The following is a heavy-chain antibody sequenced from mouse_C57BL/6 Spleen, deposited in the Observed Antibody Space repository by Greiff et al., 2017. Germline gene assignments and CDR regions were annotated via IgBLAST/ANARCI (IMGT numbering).Heavy chain of an antibody. J-gene: IGHJ3*01. CDR3: ARSMELRWAY. Sequence: QVQLQQSGPELVKPGASVKISCKASGYAFSSSWMNWVKQRPGKGLEWIGRIYPGDGDTNYNGKFKGKATLTADKSSSTAYMQLSSLTSEDSAVYFCARSMELRWAYWGQGTLVTVSA. V-gene: IGHV1-82*01. D-gene: IGHD1-1*01. CDR1: GYAFSSSW. CDR2: IYPGDGDT.